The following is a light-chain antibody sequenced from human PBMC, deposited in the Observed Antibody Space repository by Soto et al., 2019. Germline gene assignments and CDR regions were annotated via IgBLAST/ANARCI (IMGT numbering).Light chain of an antibody. CDR3: MQGGHWPWT. CDR1: QSLVHSDGIAY. CDR2: KVS. V-gene: IGKV2-30*02. J-gene: IGKJ1*01. Sequence: DIVMTQSPLSLPVTPGEAASISCRSNQSLVHSDGIAYFSWFQQRPGRSPRRLIYKVSNRDSGVPDRLSGSGSGSDFTLKISRVEPEDVATYYCMQGGHWPWTFGQGTKV.